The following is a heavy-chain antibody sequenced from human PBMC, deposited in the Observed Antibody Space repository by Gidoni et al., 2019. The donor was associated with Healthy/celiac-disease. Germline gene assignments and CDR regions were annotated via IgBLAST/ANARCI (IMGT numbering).Heavy chain of an antibody. V-gene: IGHV3-23*01. CDR1: GFTFSRYA. CDR3: AKGLYRKLPAAITVGIDY. CDR2: ISGSGGST. J-gene: IGHJ4*02. D-gene: IGHD2-2*01. Sequence: EVQLLESGGGLVQPGGSLRLSCAASGFTFSRYARSWVRQAPGKGREWVSAISGSGGSTYYADSVKGRFTISRDNSKNTLYLQMNSLRAEDTAVYYCAKGLYRKLPAAITVGIDYWGQGTLVTVSS.